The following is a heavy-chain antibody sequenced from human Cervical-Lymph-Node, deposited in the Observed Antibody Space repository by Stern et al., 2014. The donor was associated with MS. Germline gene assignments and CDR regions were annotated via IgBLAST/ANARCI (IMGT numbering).Heavy chain of an antibody. V-gene: IGHV1-2*04. CDR3: ARADYGGSLLLGYGMDV. D-gene: IGHD4-23*01. J-gene: IGHJ6*02. Sequence: QMQLVQSGAEVKKPGASVKVSCKASGYTFTGYYMHWVRQAPGQGLEWMGWITPNRGGTNYAQKVQGWVTMTRDTSISTADMELSRLRSDDTAVYYCARADYGGSLLLGYGMDVWGQGTTVTVSS. CDR1: GYTFTGYY. CDR2: ITPNRGGT.